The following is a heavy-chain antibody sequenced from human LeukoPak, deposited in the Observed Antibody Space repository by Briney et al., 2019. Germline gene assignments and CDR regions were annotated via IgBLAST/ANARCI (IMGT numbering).Heavy chain of an antibody. CDR1: GFTFSSYE. CDR2: ISSSGSTI. Sequence: GGSLRLSCAASGFTFSSYEMNWVRQAPGKGLEWVSYISSSGSTISYADSVKGRFTISRDNAKNSLYLQMNSLRAEDTAVYYCAREGVTMIAFDYWGQGTLVTVSS. D-gene: IGHD3-22*01. J-gene: IGHJ4*02. V-gene: IGHV3-48*03. CDR3: AREGVTMIAFDY.